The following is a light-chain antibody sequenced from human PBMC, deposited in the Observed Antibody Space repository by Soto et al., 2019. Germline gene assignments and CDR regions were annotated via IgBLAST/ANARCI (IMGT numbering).Light chain of an antibody. CDR2: KVS. V-gene: IGKV2-30*02. J-gene: IGKJ2*01. CDR1: QSLVHSDGNTY. CDR3: VQGTHWPPYT. Sequence: DVVMTQSPLSLPVTLGQPASISCRSSQSLVHSDGNTYLNWFHQRPGQSPRRLIYKVSNRDSGVPERFSGSGSDTDFTVKISGVEAEDVGVYYCVQGTHWPPYTFVQGTKLEIK.